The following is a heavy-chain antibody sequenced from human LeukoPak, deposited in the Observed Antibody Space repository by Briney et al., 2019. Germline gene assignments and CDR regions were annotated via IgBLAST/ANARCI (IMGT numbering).Heavy chain of an antibody. D-gene: IGHD3-22*01. V-gene: IGHV1-18*01. CDR3: ARAYYHDTSSYQGFDF. CDR2: ISAYNGST. J-gene: IGHJ4*02. Sequence: GASVKVSCKAAGYTFSSHGYTWVRQAPGQGLEWMGWISAYNGSTDYAQKFQGRVTMTTDTSTSTAYMELRSLRSDDTAVYFCARAYYHDTSSYQGFDFWGQGTLVTVSS. CDR1: GYTFSSHG.